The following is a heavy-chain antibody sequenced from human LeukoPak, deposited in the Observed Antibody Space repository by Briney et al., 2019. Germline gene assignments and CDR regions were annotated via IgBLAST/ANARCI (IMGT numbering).Heavy chain of an antibody. D-gene: IGHD3-10*02. Sequence: GGSLRLSCAASGFTFSSYWMHWVRQAPGKGLVWLARINTDGNITTYADSVRGRFTISRDNAKNTLYLQMNSLRAEDTAVYYCSRRGLVPGFDIWGQGTPVSVTS. CDR2: INTDGNIT. V-gene: IGHV3-74*01. J-gene: IGHJ3*02. CDR3: SRRGLVPGFDI. CDR1: GFTFSSYW.